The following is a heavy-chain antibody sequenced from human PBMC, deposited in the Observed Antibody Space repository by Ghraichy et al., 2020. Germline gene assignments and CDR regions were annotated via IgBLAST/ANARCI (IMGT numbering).Heavy chain of an antibody. D-gene: IGHD2-15*01. CDR2: IKEDGSEK. J-gene: IGHJ4*02. V-gene: IGHV3-7*03. CDR1: GFTFSRYW. Sequence: GGSLRLSCAASGFTFSRYWMSWVRQVPGKGLELLANIKEDGSEKYYVDSVKGRFTISRDNAKNSLYLQMNSLRVEDTAVYYCARDVWVAGDYWRRGTLVPVPS. CDR3: ARDVWVAGDY.